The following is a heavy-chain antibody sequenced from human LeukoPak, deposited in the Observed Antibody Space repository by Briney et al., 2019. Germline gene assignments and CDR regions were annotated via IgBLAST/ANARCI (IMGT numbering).Heavy chain of an antibody. J-gene: IGHJ3*02. CDR1: GYTFTSYD. CDR2: FDPEDGET. D-gene: IGHD3-22*01. CDR3: ATAIVVAKGAWDAFDI. V-gene: IGHV1-24*01. Sequence: ASVKVSCKASGYTFTSYDINWVRQATGQGLEWMGGFDPEDGETIYAQKFQGRVTMTEDTSTDTAYMELSSLRSEDTAVYYCATAIVVAKGAWDAFDIWGQGTMVTVSS.